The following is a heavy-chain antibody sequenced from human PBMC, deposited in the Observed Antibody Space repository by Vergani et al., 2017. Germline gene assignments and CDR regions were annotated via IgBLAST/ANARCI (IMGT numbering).Heavy chain of an antibody. J-gene: IGHJ6*02. CDR1: GYTFTSYG. CDR3: ARWRIAVAGFRGDYYYGMDV. V-gene: IGHV1-18*01. D-gene: IGHD6-19*01. Sequence: QVQLVQSGAEVKKPGASVKVSCKASGYTFTSYGISWVRQAPGHGLEWMGWISAYNGNTNNAQKLQGRVTMTTDTSTSTAYMELRSLRADDTAVYYCARWRIAVAGFRGDYYYGMDVWGQGTTVTVSS. CDR2: ISAYNGNT.